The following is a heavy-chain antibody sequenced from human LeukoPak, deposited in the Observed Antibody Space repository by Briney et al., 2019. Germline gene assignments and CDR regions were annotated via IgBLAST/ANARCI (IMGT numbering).Heavy chain of an antibody. J-gene: IGHJ4*02. D-gene: IGHD7-27*01. CDR3: ARDFPILTGAKGRFGDDY. CDR1: GFTFSTNS. Sequence: GGSLRLSCTTSGFTFSTNSMNWVRQAPGKGLEWVSSISSSSSYIYYADSVKGRFTISRDNAKNSLYLQMNSLRAEDTAVYYCARDFPILTGAKGRFGDDYWGQGTLVTVSS. V-gene: IGHV3-21*01. CDR2: ISSSSSYI.